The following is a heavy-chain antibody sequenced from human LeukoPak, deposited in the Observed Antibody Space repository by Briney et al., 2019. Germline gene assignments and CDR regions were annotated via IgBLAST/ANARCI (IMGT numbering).Heavy chain of an antibody. D-gene: IGHD6-19*01. J-gene: IGHJ4*02. V-gene: IGHV3-53*01. Sequence: GGSLRLSCAASGFTVSSNYISWVSQAPGKGPEWVSVIYSGGNTYYADSVKGRFTISRDNSKNTVYLQMDSLRAEDTAMYYCARGLLKTVAFFDYWGQGTLVTVSS. CDR1: GFTVSSNY. CDR3: ARGLLKTVAFFDY. CDR2: IYSGGNT.